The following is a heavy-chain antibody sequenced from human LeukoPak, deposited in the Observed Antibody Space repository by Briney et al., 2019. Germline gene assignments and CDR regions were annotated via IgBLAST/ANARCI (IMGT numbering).Heavy chain of an antibody. V-gene: IGHV5-51*01. CDR1: GYSFTTYW. D-gene: IGHD5-18*01. CDR3: ARAVDTASLPFDY. CDR2: IYPGDSDT. Sequence: GESLKISCKGSGYSFTTYWIGWVRQMPGKGLEWMGIIYPGDSDTRYSPSFQGRVTISADKSISTAYLQWSSLKASDTAMYYCARAVDTASLPFDYWGQGTLVTVSS. J-gene: IGHJ4*02.